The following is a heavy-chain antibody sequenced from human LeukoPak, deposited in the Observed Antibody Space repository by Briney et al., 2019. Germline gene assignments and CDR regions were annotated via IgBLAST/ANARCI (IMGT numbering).Heavy chain of an antibody. J-gene: IGHJ4*02. V-gene: IGHV3-53*01. CDR1: GFTVSSNS. CDR3: ARRAGAYSHPYDY. D-gene: IGHD4/OR15-4a*01. CDR2: IYSDNT. Sequence: GGSLRLSCTVSGFTVSSNSMSWVRQAPGKGLEWVSFIYSDNTHYSDSVKGRFTISRDNSKNTLYLQVNSLRAEDTAVYYCARRAGAYSHPYDYWGQGTLVTVSS.